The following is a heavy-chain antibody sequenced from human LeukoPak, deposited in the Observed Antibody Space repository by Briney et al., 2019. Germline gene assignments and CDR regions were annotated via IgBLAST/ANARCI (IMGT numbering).Heavy chain of an antibody. V-gene: IGHV3-48*02. J-gene: IGHJ4*02. CDR2: ISSSSSTI. D-gene: IGHD6-19*01. CDR1: GFTFSSYS. CDR3: ARGLRYIGFAIAVPGTPYYFDY. Sequence: PGGSLRLSCAASGFTFSSYSMNWVRQAPGKGLEWVSYISSSSSTIYYADSVKGRFTISRDNAKNSLYLQMNSLRDEDTAVYYCARGLRYIGFAIAVPGTPYYFDYWGQGTLVTVSS.